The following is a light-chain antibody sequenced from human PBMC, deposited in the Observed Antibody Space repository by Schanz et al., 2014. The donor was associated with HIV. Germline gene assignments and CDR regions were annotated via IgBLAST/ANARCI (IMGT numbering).Light chain of an antibody. Sequence: DIQMTQSPSTLSASVGDRVTITCRASQSINDWLAWHQQKPGKGPKVLIYQASTLETGVPSRFSGSGAGTEFTLTISSLQPDDFATYYCQQYNSFRETFGQGTKVEIK. CDR3: QQYNSFRET. J-gene: IGKJ1*01. CDR2: QAS. V-gene: IGKV1-5*03. CDR1: QSINDW.